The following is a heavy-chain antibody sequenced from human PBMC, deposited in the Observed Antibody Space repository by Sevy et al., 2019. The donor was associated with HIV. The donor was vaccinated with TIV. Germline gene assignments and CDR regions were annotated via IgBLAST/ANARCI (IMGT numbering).Heavy chain of an antibody. D-gene: IGHD4-4*01. CDR1: GFIFSNHG. Sequence: GGSLRLSCAASGFIFSNHGMHWVRKAPGKGLEWVERIWYDGSDTYYGGSVKGRFTISRDNSQNTVDLQMNSLRVEDTAVYYCARDVDSNYDGIDAWGQGTTVTVSS. V-gene: IGHV3-33*01. CDR2: IWYDGSDT. J-gene: IGHJ6*02. CDR3: ARDVDSNYDGIDA.